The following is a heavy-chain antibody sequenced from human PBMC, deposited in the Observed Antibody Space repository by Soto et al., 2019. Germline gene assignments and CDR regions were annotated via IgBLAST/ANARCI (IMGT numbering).Heavy chain of an antibody. D-gene: IGHD7-27*01. V-gene: IGHV3-30*18. CDR1: GFTFSSSG. CDR3: AKERLLLGHFDY. Sequence: QVQLVESGGGVVQPGTSLRLSCAASGFTFSSSGMHWVRQAPGKGLEWVAVISFDGSNTYYGDSVKGRFTISRDNSKNTLYLQINSLRAEDTAVYYCAKERLLLGHFDYWGQGTLVTVSS. CDR2: ISFDGSNT. J-gene: IGHJ4*02.